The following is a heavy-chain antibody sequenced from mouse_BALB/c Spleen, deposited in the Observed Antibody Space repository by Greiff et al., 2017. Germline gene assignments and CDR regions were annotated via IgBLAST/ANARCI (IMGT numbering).Heavy chain of an antibody. CDR3: ARRYYYGSSNWYFDV. CDR2: FYPGSGST. J-gene: IGHJ1*01. V-gene: IGHV1-77*01. D-gene: IGHD1-1*01. CDR1: GYTFTDYV. Sequence: QVQLKESGAELVKPGASVKLSCKASGYTFTDYVISWVKQRTGQGLEWIGEFYPGSGSTYYNEKFKGKATLTADKSSNTAYMQLSSLTSEDSAVYFCARRYYYGSSNWYFDVWGAGTTVTVSS.